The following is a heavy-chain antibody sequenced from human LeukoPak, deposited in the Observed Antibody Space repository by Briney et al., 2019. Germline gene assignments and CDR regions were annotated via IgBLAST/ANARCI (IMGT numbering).Heavy chain of an antibody. V-gene: IGHV1-2*06. CDR1: GYTFTDYY. J-gene: IGHJ4*02. CDR3: AISTGYYNAFDS. Sequence: ASVKVSYKASGYTFTDYYIHWVRQAPGQGLEWMGRINPNSGGTNYEQKFQGRVTMTRDTSISTAYMELSRLRSDDTAVYYCAISTGYYNAFDSWGQGTLVTVSS. CDR2: INPNSGGT. D-gene: IGHD3-9*01.